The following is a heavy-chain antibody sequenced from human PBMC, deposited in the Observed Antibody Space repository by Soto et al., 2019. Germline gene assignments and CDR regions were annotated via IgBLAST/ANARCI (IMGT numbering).Heavy chain of an antibody. D-gene: IGHD1-1*01. J-gene: IGHJ6*02. CDR1: GFTFSSYA. CDR3: ARDRLRYNWNDFPYYYYGMDV. CDR2: ISYDGSNK. Sequence: QVQLVESGEGVVQPGRSLRLSCAASGFTFSSYAMHWVRQAPGKGLEWVAVISYDGSNKYYADSVKGRFTISRDNSKTTLYLQMNSLRAEDTAVYYCARDRLRYNWNDFPYYYYGMDVWGQGTTVTVSS. V-gene: IGHV3-30-3*01.